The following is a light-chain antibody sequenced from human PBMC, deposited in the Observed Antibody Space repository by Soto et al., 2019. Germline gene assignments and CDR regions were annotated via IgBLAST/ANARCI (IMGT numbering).Light chain of an antibody. CDR3: QQYGGSPFT. Sequence: EIVLTQSPGTLSLSPGERATLSCRASQSVSSSYLAWYQQKPGQAPRLLLYGASSRATGIPDRFSGSGSGTDFTLTISRLEPEDFAVYYCQQYGGSPFTFGPGTKVDIK. CDR2: GAS. J-gene: IGKJ3*01. CDR1: QSVSSSY. V-gene: IGKV3-20*01.